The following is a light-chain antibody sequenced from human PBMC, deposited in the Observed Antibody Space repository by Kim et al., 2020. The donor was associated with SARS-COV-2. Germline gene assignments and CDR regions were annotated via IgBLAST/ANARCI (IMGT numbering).Light chain of an antibody. CDR1: NIGSKS. V-gene: IGLV3-21*04. Sequence: SYELTQPPSVSVAPGKTARITCGGNNIGSKSVHWYQQKPGQAPVLVIYYDSDRPSGIPERFSGSNSGNTATLTISRVEAGDEADYYCQVWDSSSDSFGTG. J-gene: IGLJ1*01. CDR3: QVWDSSSDS. CDR2: YDS.